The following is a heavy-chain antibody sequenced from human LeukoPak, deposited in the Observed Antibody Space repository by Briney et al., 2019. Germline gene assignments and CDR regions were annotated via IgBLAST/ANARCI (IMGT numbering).Heavy chain of an antibody. CDR1: GFTFSAYW. J-gene: IGHJ4*02. V-gene: IGHV3-7*03. CDR2: IKQDGSVK. Sequence: GGSLRLSCAASGFTFSAYWMIWVRQAPGKGLEWLANIKQDGSVKYFVDSVKGRFTISRDNAKNSLYLQMNSLRAEDTAVYYCAKEKRRYYFDYWGQGTLVTVSS. CDR3: AKEKRRYYFDY.